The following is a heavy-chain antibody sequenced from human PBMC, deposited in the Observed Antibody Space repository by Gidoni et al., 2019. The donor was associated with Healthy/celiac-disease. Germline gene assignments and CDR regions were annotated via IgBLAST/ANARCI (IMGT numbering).Heavy chain of an antibody. J-gene: IGHJ4*02. CDR2: TRNKANSYTT. D-gene: IGHD3-22*01. CDR3: ARGHYYDSSGYDY. CDR1: GFTFSDHY. V-gene: IGHV3-72*01. Sequence: EVQLVESGGGLVQPGGSLRLSCAASGFTFSDHYMDWVRQAPGKGLEWVGRTRNKANSYTTEYAASVKGRFTISRDDSKNSLYLQMNSLKTEDTAVYYCARGHYYDSSGYDYWGQGTLVTVSS.